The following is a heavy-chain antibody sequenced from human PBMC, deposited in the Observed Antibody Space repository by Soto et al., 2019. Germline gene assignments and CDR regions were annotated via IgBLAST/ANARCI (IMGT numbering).Heavy chain of an antibody. CDR1: GGSFSNFG. J-gene: IGHJ6*02. CDR3: ARGDATKIVVTTYYGLDV. D-gene: IGHD3-22*01. CDR2: IIPVFGTP. Sequence: QVQVVQSGAEVKKPGSSVKVSCKASGGSFSNFGISWVRQAPGQGLEWMGGIIPVFGTPHYAQKFQDRVTXXAXQSTSTVYMEVSSLTSEDTAVYYCARGDATKIVVTTYYGLDVWGQGTTVTVSS. V-gene: IGHV1-69*12.